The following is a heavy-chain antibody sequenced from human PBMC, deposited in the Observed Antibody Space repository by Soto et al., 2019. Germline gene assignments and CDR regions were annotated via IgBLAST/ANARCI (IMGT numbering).Heavy chain of an antibody. V-gene: IGHV4-28*01. Sequence: QVQLQESGPGLVKPSDTLSLTCAVSGYSISSSNWWGWIRQPPGKGLEWIGYIYYSGTTYYNPSLKSRVTMSVDTSKNQFSLMLTSVTAVDTAVYYCARMEIQGPIDYWGQGTLVTVSS. CDR1: GYSISSSNW. D-gene: IGHD3-3*01. CDR2: IYYSGTT. J-gene: IGHJ4*02. CDR3: ARMEIQGPIDY.